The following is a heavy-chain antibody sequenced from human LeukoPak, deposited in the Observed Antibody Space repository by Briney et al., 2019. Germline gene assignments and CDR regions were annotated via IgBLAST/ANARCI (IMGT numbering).Heavy chain of an antibody. Sequence: GXSWVRQAPGXXLEWXGWISAYNGNTNYAQKLQGRVTMTTDTSTSTAYMELRSLRSDDTAVYYCARVGYCSGGSCLYYYSMDVWGQGTTVTVSS. V-gene: IGHV1-18*01. CDR2: ISAYNGNT. CDR1: G. J-gene: IGHJ6*02. CDR3: ARVGYCSGGSCLYYYSMDV. D-gene: IGHD2-15*01.